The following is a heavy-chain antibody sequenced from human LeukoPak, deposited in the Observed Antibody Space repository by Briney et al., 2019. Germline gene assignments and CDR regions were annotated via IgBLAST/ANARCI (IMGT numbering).Heavy chain of an antibody. CDR3: AKGGYSYASFDY. Sequence: GGSLRLSCAASGFTFSSYAMSWVRQAPGKGLVWVSAISGSGGSTYYADSVKGRFTISRDNSKNTLYLQMNSLRAEDTAVYSCAKGGYSYASFDYWGQGTLVTVSP. D-gene: IGHD5-18*01. CDR1: GFTFSSYA. V-gene: IGHV3-23*01. CDR2: ISGSGGST. J-gene: IGHJ4*02.